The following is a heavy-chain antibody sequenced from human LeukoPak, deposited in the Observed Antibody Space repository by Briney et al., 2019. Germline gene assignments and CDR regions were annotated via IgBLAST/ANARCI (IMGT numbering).Heavy chain of an antibody. J-gene: IGHJ4*02. CDR2: ISSSSSTV. D-gene: IGHD6-19*01. CDR1: GSTFSSYS. V-gene: IGHV3-48*02. CDR3: ARGHSSGTY. Sequence: HTGGSLRLSCAASGSTFSSYSMNWVRQAPGKGLEWVSYISSSSSTVSYADSVKGRFTISRDNAKNSLYLQMNSLRDEDTAVYFCARGHSSGTYWGQGTLVTVSS.